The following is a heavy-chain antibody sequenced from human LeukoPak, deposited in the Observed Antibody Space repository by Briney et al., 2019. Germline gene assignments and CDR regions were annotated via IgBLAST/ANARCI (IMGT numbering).Heavy chain of an antibody. D-gene: IGHD6-19*01. CDR1: GFTFSSQN. J-gene: IGHJ4*02. CDR2: ISTSGDST. Sequence: RGSLRLSCAASGFTFSSQNMNWARQAPGKGLEWVAYISTSGDSTKYADSVEGRFTISRDNVENSLYLLMNSLRVDDTAVYYCVKNGWLDYWGQGIVVTVSS. CDR3: VKNGWLDY. V-gene: IGHV3-21*01.